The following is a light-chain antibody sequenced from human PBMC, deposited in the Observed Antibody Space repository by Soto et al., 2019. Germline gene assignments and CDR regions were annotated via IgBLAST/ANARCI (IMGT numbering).Light chain of an antibody. CDR2: GAS. Sequence: EIVLPQSPGTLSFSPVERSTLSFRASQSVSSSYLAWYQQKPGHAPRLLIYGASSRATGIPDRFSGSGSGTDFTLTISRLEPEDFAVYYCQQYGSSITFGQGTRLEIK. V-gene: IGKV3-20*01. CDR3: QQYGSSIT. CDR1: QSVSSSY. J-gene: IGKJ5*01.